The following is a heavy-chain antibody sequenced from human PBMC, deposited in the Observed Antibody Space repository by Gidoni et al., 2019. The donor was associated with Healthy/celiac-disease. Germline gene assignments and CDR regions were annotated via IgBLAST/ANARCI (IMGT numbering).Heavy chain of an antibody. CDR1: GGSISSSSSY. Sequence: QLQLQESGPGLVKPSETLSLICTVSGGSISSSSSYWGWIRQPPGKGLEWIVSIYYSGSTYYNPSLTSRFTMSVDTSKNQFSLKLSSVPAADTALYYCTRHRAYYDILTGPYDYWGQGTLVTVSS. CDR2: IYYSGST. CDR3: TRHRAYYDILTGPYDY. J-gene: IGHJ4*02. D-gene: IGHD3-9*01. V-gene: IGHV4-39*01.